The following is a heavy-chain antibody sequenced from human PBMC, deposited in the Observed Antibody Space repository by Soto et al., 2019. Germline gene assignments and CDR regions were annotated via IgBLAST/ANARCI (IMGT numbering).Heavy chain of an antibody. CDR2: IWYDGSNK. Sequence: QVQLVESGGGVVQPGRSLRLSCAASGFTFSSYGMQWVRQAPGKGLEWVAVIWYDGSNKYYADSLKGRSTISRDNSKNSLYLQMNSLRAEDTAVYYCARAAEGGGDNPLDYWGQGTLVTVSS. D-gene: IGHD2-21*02. J-gene: IGHJ4*02. CDR1: GFTFSSYG. V-gene: IGHV3-33*01. CDR3: ARAAEGGGDNPLDY.